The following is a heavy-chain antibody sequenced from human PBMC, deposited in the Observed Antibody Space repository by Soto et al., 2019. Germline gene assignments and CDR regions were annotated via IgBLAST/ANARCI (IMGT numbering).Heavy chain of an antibody. Sequence: EVQLLESGGGLVQPGGSLRLSCAASGFTFNTYAMSWVRQAPGKGLEWVSSISRSGRSTYYADSVKGRVTISRDNSESTLYLQMNRLRIEDTAVYYCTMERGMGDTECFHHWGQGVLVIVSS. J-gene: IGHJ1*01. CDR3: TMERGMGDTECFHH. V-gene: IGHV3-23*01. CDR1: GFTFNTYA. D-gene: IGHD3-16*01. CDR2: ISRSGRST.